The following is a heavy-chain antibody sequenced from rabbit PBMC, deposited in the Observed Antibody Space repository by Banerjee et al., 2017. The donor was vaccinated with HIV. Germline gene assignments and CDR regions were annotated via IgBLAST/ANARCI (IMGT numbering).Heavy chain of an antibody. D-gene: IGHD4-1*01. CDR1: GFSFSSGYR. J-gene: IGHJ4*01. CDR2: IYVDGSGST. V-gene: IGHV1S45*01. CDR3: ARDLAGVIGWNFGL. Sequence: QEQLEESGGDLVKPEGSLTLTCTASGFSFSSGYRICWVRQAPGKGLEWIASIYVDGSGSTYYARWAKGRFTISRTSSTTVALQMTSLTAADTATYFCARDLAGVIGWNFGLWGPGTLVTVS.